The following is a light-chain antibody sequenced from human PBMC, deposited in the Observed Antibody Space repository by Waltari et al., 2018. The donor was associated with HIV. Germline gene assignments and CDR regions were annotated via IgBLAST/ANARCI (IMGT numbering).Light chain of an antibody. CDR1: QGIGHS. J-gene: IGKJ1*01. CDR2: AAS. Sequence: DVQMTQSPSSLSASVGARVSITCRASQGIGHSLAWYQQKPGKVPNPLIYAASTLQSGVPARFSGSGSGTHFTLTISSLQPEDIATYYCQKYNSAPRTFGQGTKVEIK. CDR3: QKYNSAPRT. V-gene: IGKV1-27*01.